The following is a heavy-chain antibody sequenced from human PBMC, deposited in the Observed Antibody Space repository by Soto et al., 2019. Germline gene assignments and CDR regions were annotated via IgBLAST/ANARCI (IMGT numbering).Heavy chain of an antibody. V-gene: IGHV3-30-3*01. J-gene: IGHJ4*02. D-gene: IGHD6-6*01. CDR1: GFTFSSYP. Sequence: QVQLVESGGGVVQPGRSLRLSCAASGFTFSSYPMHWVRQAPGKGLEWVAVISYDGRNKYYVDSVKGRFTISRDNSENTLYLQMNSLRAEDRAAYYCATHYSSSGGFYWGQGTVVTVSS. CDR2: ISYDGRNK. CDR3: ATHYSSSGGFY.